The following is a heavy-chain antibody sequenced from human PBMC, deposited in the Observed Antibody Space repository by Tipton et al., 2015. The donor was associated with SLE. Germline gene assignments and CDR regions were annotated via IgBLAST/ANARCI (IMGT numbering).Heavy chain of an antibody. D-gene: IGHD3-3*01. J-gene: IGHJ3*02. CDR2: IYYSGST. V-gene: IGHV4-59*11. CDR1: GGSISSHY. Sequence: TLSLTCTVSGGSISSHYWSWIRQPPGKGLEWIGYIYYSGSTYYNPSLKSRVTISEDTSKNQFSLKLSSVTAADTAVYYCARVPIFGVINDAFDIWGQGTMVSVSS. CDR3: ARVPIFGVINDAFDI.